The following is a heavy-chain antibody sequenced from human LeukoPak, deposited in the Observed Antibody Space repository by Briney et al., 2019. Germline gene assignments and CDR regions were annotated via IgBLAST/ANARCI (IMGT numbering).Heavy chain of an antibody. CDR3: ARHGRITMVRGVTRWFDP. D-gene: IGHD3-10*01. V-gene: IGHV4-34*01. CDR1: GGSFSGYF. CDR2: INHSGST. J-gene: IGHJ5*02. Sequence: SETLSLTCAVYGGSFSGYFWSWIRQPPGKGLEWIGEINHSGSTNYNPSLKSRVTISVDTSKNQFSLKLSSVTAADTAVYYCARHGRITMVRGVTRWFDPWGQGTLVTVSS.